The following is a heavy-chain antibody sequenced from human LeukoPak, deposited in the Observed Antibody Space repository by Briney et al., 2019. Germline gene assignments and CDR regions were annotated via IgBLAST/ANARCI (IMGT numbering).Heavy chain of an antibody. CDR2: ITGSGGST. J-gene: IGHJ5*02. Sequence: GGSLRLSCAGSGFTFSTYAMTWVRQAPGKGLEWVSAITGSGGSTFYADSVKGRFTISRDNSKNTLYLQMNSLRAEDTAVYYCAKDHVSGYPNWFDPWGQGTLVTVSA. CDR1: GFTFSTYA. V-gene: IGHV3-23*01. CDR3: AKDHVSGYPNWFDP. D-gene: IGHD6-13*01.